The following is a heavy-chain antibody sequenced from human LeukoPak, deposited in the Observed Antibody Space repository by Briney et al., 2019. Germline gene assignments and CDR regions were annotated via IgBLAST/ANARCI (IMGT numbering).Heavy chain of an antibody. CDR1: GGSFSGYY. Sequence: SETLSLTCAVYGGSFSGYYWSWVRQPPGKGLEWIGEINHTGSTNYNPSLKSRVTISVDTPKKQFSLKLTSVTAADTAVYYCARRYGTSGWIDYWGQGTLVTVSS. V-gene: IGHV4-34*01. CDR3: ARRYGTSGWIDY. J-gene: IGHJ4*02. CDR2: INHTGST. D-gene: IGHD3-22*01.